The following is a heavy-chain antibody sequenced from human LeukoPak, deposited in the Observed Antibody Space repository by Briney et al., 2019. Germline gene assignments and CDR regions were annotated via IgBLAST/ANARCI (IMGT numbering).Heavy chain of an antibody. CDR3: STTYYYDSSEGY. J-gene: IGHJ4*02. CDR1: RFTLSTYW. D-gene: IGHD3-22*01. V-gene: IGHV3-15*01. CDR2: IKSKTDGGTT. Sequence: KTGGSLRLSCAASRFTLSTYWMSWVRQAPGKGLEWVGRIKSKTDGGTTDYAAPVKGRFTISRDDSKNTLYLQMNSLKTEDTAVYYCSTTYYYDSSEGYWGQGTLVTVSS.